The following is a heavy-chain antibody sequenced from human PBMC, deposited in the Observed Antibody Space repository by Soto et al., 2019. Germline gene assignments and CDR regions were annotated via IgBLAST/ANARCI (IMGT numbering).Heavy chain of an antibody. CDR2: IYYSGST. D-gene: IGHD4-4*01. CDR1: GGSISSAGYY. J-gene: IGHJ4*02. CDR3: VRGTTVTTSRYFDY. Sequence: SETLSLTCTVSGGSISSAGYYWSWIRQQPGKGLEWIGYIYYSGSTYYTPSLKSRVNISLDTSNNQFSLKLSSVTAADTAVYYCVRGTTVTTSRYFDYWGQGTLVTVSS. V-gene: IGHV4-31*03.